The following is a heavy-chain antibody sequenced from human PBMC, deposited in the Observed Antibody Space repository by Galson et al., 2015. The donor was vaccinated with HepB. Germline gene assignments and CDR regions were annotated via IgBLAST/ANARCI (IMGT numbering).Heavy chain of an antibody. CDR3: ARVGSSGWYFYPPGEIFDY. CDR1: GYTFTSYG. J-gene: IGHJ4*02. V-gene: IGHV1-18*01. CDR2: ISAYNGNT. Sequence: SVKVSCKASGYTFTSYGISWVRQAPGQGLEWMGWISAYNGNTNYAQKLQGRVTMTTDTSTSTAYMELRSLRSDDTAVYYCARVGSSGWYFYPPGEIFDYWGQGTLVTVSS. D-gene: IGHD6-19*01.